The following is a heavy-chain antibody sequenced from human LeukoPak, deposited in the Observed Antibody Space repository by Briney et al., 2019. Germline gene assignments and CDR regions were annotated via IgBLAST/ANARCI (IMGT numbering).Heavy chain of an antibody. CDR2: INPNSGGT. Sequence: ASVKVSCKASGYTFTGYYMHWVRQAPGQGLEWMGWINPNSGGTNYAQKFQGRVTMTRDTSISTAYMELSRLRSDDTAVYYCARYYGLGSYFYYYMDVWGKGTTVTVSS. CDR3: ARYYGLGSYFYYYMDV. CDR1: GYTFTGYY. D-gene: IGHD3-10*01. V-gene: IGHV1-2*02. J-gene: IGHJ6*03.